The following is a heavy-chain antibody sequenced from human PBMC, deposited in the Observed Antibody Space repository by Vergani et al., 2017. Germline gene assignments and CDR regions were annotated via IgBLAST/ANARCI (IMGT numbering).Heavy chain of an antibody. V-gene: IGHV3-7*01. D-gene: IGHD2-2*01. CDR3: AKGVYCSSTSCYEGRGYYYGMGV. CDR2: IKEDGSEK. Sequence: EVQLVESGGGLVQPGGSLRLSCAASGFTFRNYWMNWVRQAPGKGLEWVANIKEDGSEKYYVDSVKGRFTISRDNAKNSLYLQMNSLRVEDTAVYYCAKGVYCSSTSCYEGRGYYYGMGVWGQGTTVTFSS. CDR1: GFTFRNYW. J-gene: IGHJ6*02.